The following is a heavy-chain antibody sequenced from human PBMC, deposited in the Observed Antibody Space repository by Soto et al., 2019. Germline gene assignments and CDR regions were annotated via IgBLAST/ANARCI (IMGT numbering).Heavy chain of an antibody. Sequence: QVQLQESGPGLVKPSQTLSLTCTVSGGSISSGDYYWSWIRQPPGKGLEWIGYIYYSGSTYYNPSVKSRVTISVDTSKNQFSLKLSSVTAADTAVYYCARVRNSQELVVDYWGQGTLVTVSS. CDR3: ARVRNSQELVVDY. J-gene: IGHJ4*02. V-gene: IGHV4-30-4*01. CDR2: IYYSGST. CDR1: GGSISSGDYY. D-gene: IGHD6-6*01.